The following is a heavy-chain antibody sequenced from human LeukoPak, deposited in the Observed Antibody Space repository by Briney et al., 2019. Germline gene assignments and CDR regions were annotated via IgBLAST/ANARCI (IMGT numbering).Heavy chain of an antibody. CDR3: ARDGGFYGSGSYPDAFDL. J-gene: IGHJ3*01. V-gene: IGHV3-21*04. D-gene: IGHD3-10*01. CDR1: GFTFSSYS. CDR2: ISSSSSYI. Sequence: GGSLRLSCAASGFTFSSYSMNWVRQAPGKGLEWVSSISSSSSYIYYADSVKGRFTISRDNSKNTLYLQMNSLRAEDTAVYYCARDGGFYGSGSYPDAFDLWGQGTMVTVSS.